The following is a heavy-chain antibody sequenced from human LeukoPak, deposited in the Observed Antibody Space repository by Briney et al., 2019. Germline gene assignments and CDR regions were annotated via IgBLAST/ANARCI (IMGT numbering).Heavy chain of an antibody. Sequence: PPPSLNLSCEASGYTFTSYDISWVRQATQQGLEWMRWITPNRGKTGYTHTFQGRVTMTRNTSISTAYMELSSLSSEDTAVYYCARQSPGLTPNPYSSSWYDAPYYYYYGMDVWGQGTTVTVSS. CDR2: ITPNRGKT. J-gene: IGHJ6*02. V-gene: IGHV1-8*01. D-gene: IGHD6-13*01. CDR3: ARQSPGLTPNPYSSSWYDAPYYYYYGMDV. CDR1: GYTFTSYD.